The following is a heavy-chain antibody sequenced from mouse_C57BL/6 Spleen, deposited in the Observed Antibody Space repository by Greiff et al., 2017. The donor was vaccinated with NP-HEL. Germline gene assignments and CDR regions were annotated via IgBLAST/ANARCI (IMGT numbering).Heavy chain of an antibody. V-gene: IGHV7-3*01. CDR2: IRNKANGYTT. CDR3: ARGWAYYGGAMDY. CDR1: GFTFTDYY. J-gene: IGHJ4*01. D-gene: IGHD1-1*02. Sequence: EVQGVESGGGLVQPGGSLSLSCAASGFTFTDYYMSWVRQPPGKALEWLGFIRNKANGYTTEYSASVKGRFTISRDNSQSILYLQMNALRAEDSATYYCARGWAYYGGAMDYWGQGTSVTVSS.